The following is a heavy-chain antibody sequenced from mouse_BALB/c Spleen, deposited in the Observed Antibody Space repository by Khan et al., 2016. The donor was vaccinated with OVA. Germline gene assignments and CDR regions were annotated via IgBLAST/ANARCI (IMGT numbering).Heavy chain of an antibody. J-gene: IGHJ2*01. V-gene: IGHV1-63*02. Sequence: QVRLQQSGAELVRPGTSVKMSCKAAGYTFTNYWIGWVKQRPGHGLEWIGDTYPGGGYTNYNEKFKGKATLTADTSSSTAYMQLSGLTSEDSDIFECARRGEAPAMGDYFDYWGQGTTLTVSS. D-gene: IGHD3-1*01. CDR3: ARRGEAPAMGDYFDY. CDR1: GYTFTNYW. CDR2: TYPGGGYT.